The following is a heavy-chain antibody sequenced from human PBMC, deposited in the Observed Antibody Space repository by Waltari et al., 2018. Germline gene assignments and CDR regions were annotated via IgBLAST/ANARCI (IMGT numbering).Heavy chain of an antibody. D-gene: IGHD6-13*01. Sequence: QVQLVQYGAEVKKPGSSVKVSCKASGGTFSSYAISWVRQAPGQGLEWMGGTIPSFGTANYAQKFQGRVTITTDESTSTAYMELSSLRSEDTAVYYCALAIAAADPSDAFDIWGQGTMVTVSS. CDR1: GGTFSSYA. CDR3: ALAIAAADPSDAFDI. V-gene: IGHV1-69*05. CDR2: TIPSFGTA. J-gene: IGHJ3*02.